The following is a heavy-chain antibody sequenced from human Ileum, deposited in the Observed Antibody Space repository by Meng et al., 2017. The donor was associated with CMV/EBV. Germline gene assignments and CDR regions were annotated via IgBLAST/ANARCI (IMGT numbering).Heavy chain of an antibody. CDR3: ARVEYSGSYDY. Sequence: EVPAGGTGGGLSRPGGFLAPTWAASGFHFSSYSMNWVRQAPGKGLEWVSTISSSSSYIYYADSVKGRFTISRDNDKNSLYLQMNSLRAEDTAVYYCARVEYSGSYDYWGQGTLVTVSS. V-gene: IGHV3-21*01. CDR1: GFHFSSYS. J-gene: IGHJ4*02. CDR2: ISSSSSYI. D-gene: IGHD1-26*01.